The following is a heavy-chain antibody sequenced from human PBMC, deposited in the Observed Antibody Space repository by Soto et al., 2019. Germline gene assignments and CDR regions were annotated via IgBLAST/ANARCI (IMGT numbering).Heavy chain of an antibody. Sequence: QVQLQESGPGLVKPSQTLSLTCPVSGGSISSSGYYWSWSRQHPGKGLEWIGYVYYSAGTYYNPFVKSTVTISVDTSKSQLSRKLNSVTAADTAVYYCARDRSNWAFDFWGQGTLVTVSS. V-gene: IGHV4-31*01. D-gene: IGHD7-27*01. J-gene: IGHJ4*02. CDR3: ARDRSNWAFDF. CDR1: GGSISSSGYY. CDR2: VYYSAGT.